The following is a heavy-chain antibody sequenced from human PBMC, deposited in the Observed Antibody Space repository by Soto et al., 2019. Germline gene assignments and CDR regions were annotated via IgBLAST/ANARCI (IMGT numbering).Heavy chain of an antibody. CDR2: TYYRSKWYN. CDR3: ARESITIFGVPNYYYGMDV. J-gene: IGHJ6*02. D-gene: IGHD3-3*01. V-gene: IGHV6-1*01. CDR1: GASVSSNSAA. Sequence: SQTLSLTCAISGASVSSNSAAWNWIRQSPSRGLEWLGRTYYRSKWYNDYAVSVKSRITINPDTSKNQFSLQLNSVTPEETAVYYCARESITIFGVPNYYYGMDVWGQGTTVTVSS.